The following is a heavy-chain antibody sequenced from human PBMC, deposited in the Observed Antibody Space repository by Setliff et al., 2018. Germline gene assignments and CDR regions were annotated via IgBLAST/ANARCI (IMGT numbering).Heavy chain of an antibody. V-gene: IGHV4-4*07. CDR3: ARGQRYRSGGSCYYYMDV. Sequence: SETLSLTCTVSGGSISSYYRSWIRQPAGKGLEWIGRIYTSGSTNYNPSLKSRVTMSVDTSKNQFSLKLSSVTAADTAVYYCARGQRYRSGGSCYYYMDVWGKGTTVTVSS. J-gene: IGHJ6*03. D-gene: IGHD2-15*01. CDR1: GGSISSYY. CDR2: IYTSGST.